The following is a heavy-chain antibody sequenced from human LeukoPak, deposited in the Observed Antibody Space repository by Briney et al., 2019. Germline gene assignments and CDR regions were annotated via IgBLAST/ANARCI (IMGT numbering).Heavy chain of an antibody. CDR3: ARESPGYSSSWYARYYYYYGMDV. D-gene: IGHD6-13*01. Sequence: GASVKVSCKASGYTFTSYDINWVRQVTGQGLEWMGWMNPNSGNTGYAQKFQGRVTMTRNTSISTAYMELSSLRSEDTAVYYCARESPGYSSSWYARYYYYYGMDVWGQGTTVTVSS. J-gene: IGHJ6*02. V-gene: IGHV1-8*01. CDR2: MNPNSGNT. CDR1: GYTFTSYD.